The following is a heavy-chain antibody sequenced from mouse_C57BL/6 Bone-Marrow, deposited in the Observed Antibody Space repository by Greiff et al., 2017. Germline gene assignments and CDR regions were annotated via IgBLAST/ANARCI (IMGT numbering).Heavy chain of an antibody. CDR1: GYTFTSYW. D-gene: IGHD1-1*01. J-gene: IGHJ2*01. V-gene: IGHV1-64*01. CDR2: IHPNSGST. CDR3: AGNYYGSSWDY. Sequence: FQLQQPGAELVKPGASVKLSCKASGYTFTSYWMHWVKQRPGQGLEWIGMIHPNSGSTNYNEKFKSKATLTVDKSSSTAYMQLSSLTSEDSAVYYCAGNYYGSSWDYWGQGTTLTVSS.